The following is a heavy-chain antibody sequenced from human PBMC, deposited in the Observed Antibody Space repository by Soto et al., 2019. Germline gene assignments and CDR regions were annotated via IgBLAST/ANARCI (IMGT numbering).Heavy chain of an antibody. CDR1: GGSFSGYY. Sequence: SETLSLTCAVYGGSFSGYYWSWIRQPPGKGLEWIGEINHSGSTNYNPSLKSRVTISVDTSKNQFSLKLSSVTAADTAVYYCARAAHDYETYFDYWGQGTLVTVSS. CDR2: INHSGST. D-gene: IGHD4-17*01. J-gene: IGHJ4*02. V-gene: IGHV4-34*01. CDR3: ARAAHDYETYFDY.